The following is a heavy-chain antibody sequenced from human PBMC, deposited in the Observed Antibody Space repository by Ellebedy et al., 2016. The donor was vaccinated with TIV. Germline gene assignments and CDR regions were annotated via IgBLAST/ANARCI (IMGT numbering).Heavy chain of an antibody. CDR3: ARVLGDRGGYGPLYFDY. J-gene: IGHJ4*02. D-gene: IGHD5-18*01. V-gene: IGHV1-18*01. CDR2: ISAYNGNT. CDR1: GYTFTSYD. Sequence: ASVKVSCKASGYTFTSYDINWVRQAPGQGLEWMGWISAYNGNTNYAQKLQGRVTMTTDTSTSTAYMELRSLRSDDTAVYYCARVLGDRGGYGPLYFDYWGQGTLVTVSS.